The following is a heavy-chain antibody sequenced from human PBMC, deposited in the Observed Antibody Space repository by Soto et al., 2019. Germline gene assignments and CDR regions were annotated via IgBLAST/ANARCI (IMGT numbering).Heavy chain of an antibody. J-gene: IGHJ5*02. CDR3: ATLPEFYCSSTSCSFDP. Sequence: SETLSLTCTVSGGSISSSSYYWGWIRQPPGKGLEWIGSIYYSGSTYYNPSLKSRVTISVDTSKNQFSLKLSSVTAADTAVYYCATLPEFYCSSTSCSFDPWGQGTLVTVSS. D-gene: IGHD2-2*01. CDR2: IYYSGST. CDR1: GGSISSSSYY. V-gene: IGHV4-39*01.